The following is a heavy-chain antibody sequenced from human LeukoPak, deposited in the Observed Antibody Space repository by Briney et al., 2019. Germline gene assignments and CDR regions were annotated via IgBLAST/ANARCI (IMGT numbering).Heavy chain of an antibody. CDR2: IYHSGST. CDR1: GGSISGGGYS. D-gene: IGHD3-3*01. CDR3: ARGPDYDFWSGYYRGYFDY. V-gene: IGHV4-30-2*01. J-gene: IGHJ4*02. Sequence: SETLSLTCAVSGGSISGGGYSWSWIRQPPGKGLEWIGYIYHSGSTYYNPSLKSRVTISVDRSKNQFSLKLSSVTAADTAVYYCARGPDYDFWSGYYRGYFDYWGQGTLVTVSS.